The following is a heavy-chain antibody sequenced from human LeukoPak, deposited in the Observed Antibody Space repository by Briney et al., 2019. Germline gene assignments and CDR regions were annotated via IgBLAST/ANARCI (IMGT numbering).Heavy chain of an antibody. D-gene: IGHD1-7*01. V-gene: IGHV3-9*01. CDR3: AKSRSGGNYGDFDY. J-gene: IGHJ4*02. CDR1: GFTFDDYA. CDR2: ITWSSGSI. Sequence: GRSLRLSCAASGFTFDDYAMHWVRQAPGKGLEWVSGITWSSGSIDYADSVKGRFTIFRDNAKNSLYLQMNSLRAEDTALYYCAKSRSGGNYGDFDYWGQGTLVTVSS.